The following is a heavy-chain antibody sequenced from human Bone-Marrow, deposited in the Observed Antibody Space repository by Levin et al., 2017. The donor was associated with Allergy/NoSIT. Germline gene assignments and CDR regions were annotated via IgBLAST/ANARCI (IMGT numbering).Heavy chain of an antibody. J-gene: IGHJ4*02. CDR2: IYSGGDT. Sequence: GGSLRLSCAASGLTVSNNYMSWVRQAPGKGLEWVALIYSGGDTYYADSVKGRFTISRDSSKNTLYLQMNSLITEDTAVYHCARNIPVTDLGFWGRGTLVTVSS. V-gene: IGHV3-53*01. CDR1: GLTVSNNY. CDR3: ARNIPVTDLGF. D-gene: IGHD1-14*01.